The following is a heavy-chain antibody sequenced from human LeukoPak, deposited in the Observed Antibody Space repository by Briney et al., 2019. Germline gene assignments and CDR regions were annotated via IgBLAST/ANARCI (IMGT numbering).Heavy chain of an antibody. J-gene: IGHJ6*03. CDR3: ATASLEWLFGYMDV. V-gene: IGHV1-24*01. CDR2: FDPEDGER. D-gene: IGHD3-3*01. Sequence: WASVKVSCKASGYTFTSYYMHWARQTPGKGLEWMGGFDPEDGERIYAQKFQGRVTMTDETSTDTAYMELSSLRSEDTAVYYCATASLEWLFGYMDVWGKGTTVTVSS. CDR1: GYTFTSYY.